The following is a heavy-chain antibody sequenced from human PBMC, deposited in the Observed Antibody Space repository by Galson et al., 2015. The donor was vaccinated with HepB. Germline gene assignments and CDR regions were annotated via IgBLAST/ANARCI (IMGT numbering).Heavy chain of an antibody. CDR3: AKDISRRDYGDYGFYAFDI. V-gene: IGHV3-48*01. CDR1: GFTFSSYS. J-gene: IGHJ3*02. D-gene: IGHD4-17*01. Sequence: SLRLSCAASGFTFSSYSMNWVRQAPGKGLEWVSYISSSSSTIYYADSVKGRFTISRDNAKNSLYLQMNSLRTEDTALYYCAKDISRRDYGDYGFYAFDIWGQGTMVTVSS. CDR2: ISSSSSTI.